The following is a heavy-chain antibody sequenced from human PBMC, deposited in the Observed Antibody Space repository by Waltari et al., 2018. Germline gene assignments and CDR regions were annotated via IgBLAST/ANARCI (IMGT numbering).Heavy chain of an antibody. D-gene: IGHD3-22*01. CDR3: AVAGSGYYRAFDY. Sequence: QAQLQESGPGLVKPSETLSLTCTVSGGSISSHYWSWIRQPPGKGLEWIGYIYYSGSTNYNPSLKSRVTISVDTSKNQFSLKLSSVTAADTAVYYCAVAGSGYYRAFDYWGQGTLVTVSS. V-gene: IGHV4-59*11. CDR2: IYYSGST. CDR1: GGSISSHY. J-gene: IGHJ4*02.